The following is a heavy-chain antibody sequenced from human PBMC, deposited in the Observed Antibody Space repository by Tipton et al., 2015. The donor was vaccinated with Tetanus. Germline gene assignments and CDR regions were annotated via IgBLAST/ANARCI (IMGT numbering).Heavy chain of an antibody. CDR3: ARAPQYSERRDFDC. CDR1: GGTFTNYA. Sequence: QVQLVQSGPEVKKPGSSVKVSCKASGGTFTNYALSWVRQAPGQGLEWVGGITPIFGTTNSAPKFQGRVTITADESTNTAYMELSSLRSEDTAVYYCARAPQYSERRDFDCWGQGTLVTVSS. CDR2: ITPIFGTT. V-gene: IGHV1-69*01. D-gene: IGHD1-1*01. J-gene: IGHJ4*02.